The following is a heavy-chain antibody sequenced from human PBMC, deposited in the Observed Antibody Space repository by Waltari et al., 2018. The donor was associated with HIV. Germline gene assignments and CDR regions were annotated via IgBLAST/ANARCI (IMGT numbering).Heavy chain of an antibody. CDR3: ARDAAPNSHTPSSSDV. J-gene: IGHJ4*02. V-gene: IGHV3-33*01. Sequence: QVQLVESGGGVVQPGRSLRLAWAASGFTSTKYGRRWVRQAPGKGLEWVTLIRYDGSNKYYADSVKGRFTISRDNSKNTLYLQMNSLRAEDTAVYYCARDAAPNSHTPSSSDVWGQGTLVTVSS. CDR1: GFTSTKYG. D-gene: IGHD6-13*01. CDR2: IRYDGSNK.